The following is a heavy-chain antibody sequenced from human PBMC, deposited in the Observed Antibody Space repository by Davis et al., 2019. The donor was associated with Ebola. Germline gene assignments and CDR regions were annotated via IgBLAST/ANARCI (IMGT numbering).Heavy chain of an antibody. CDR3: ARPPGIAVAGTMGY. Sequence: GGSLRLSCAASGFTFSSYEMNWVRQAPGKGLEWVSYISSSGSTIYYADSVKGRFTISRDNAKNSLYLQMNSLRAEDTAVYYCARPPGIAVAGTMGYWGQGTLVTVSS. D-gene: IGHD6-19*01. CDR2: ISSSGSTI. V-gene: IGHV3-48*03. J-gene: IGHJ4*02. CDR1: GFTFSSYE.